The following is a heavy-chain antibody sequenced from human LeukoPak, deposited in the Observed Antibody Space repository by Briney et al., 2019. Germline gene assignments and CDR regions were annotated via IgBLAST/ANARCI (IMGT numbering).Heavy chain of an antibody. CDR1: GFTFSNTW. Sequence: GGSLRLSCEASGFTFSNTWMHWVRQGPGKGLLWVSRIESGGTTIYAESVKGRFTISRDNAKNTMYLQMNSLTAEDTAVYYCAREFYYDSSGFGYWGQGSLVTVSS. J-gene: IGHJ4*02. D-gene: IGHD3-22*01. CDR3: AREFYYDSSGFGY. V-gene: IGHV3-74*01. CDR2: IESGGTT.